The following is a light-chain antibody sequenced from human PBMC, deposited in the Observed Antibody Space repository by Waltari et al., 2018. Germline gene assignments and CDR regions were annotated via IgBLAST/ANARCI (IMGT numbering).Light chain of an antibody. Sequence: QLVLTQSPSASASLGASVKLTCTLSSGHSNSAIACHQQQPEKGPRYLMKLNSDGTHNTGDGIPDRFSGSSSGAERYLTISSLQSEDEADYYCQTWGTGIRVFGGGTKLTVL. CDR1: SGHSNSA. J-gene: IGLJ3*02. V-gene: IGLV4-69*01. CDR2: LNSDGTH. CDR3: QTWGTGIRV.